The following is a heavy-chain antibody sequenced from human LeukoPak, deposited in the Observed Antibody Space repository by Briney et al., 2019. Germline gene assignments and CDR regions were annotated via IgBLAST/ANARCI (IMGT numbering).Heavy chain of an antibody. CDR3: AREVRRGSFFDY. J-gene: IGHJ4*02. CDR2: INAGNGNT. D-gene: IGHD1-26*01. Sequence: ASVKVSCKASGYTFTSYAMHWVRQAPGQRLEWMGWINAGNGNTKYSQKFQGRVTITRDTSASTAYMELSGLRSEDTAVYYCAREVRRGSFFDYWGQGTLVTVSS. CDR1: GYTFTSYA. V-gene: IGHV1-3*01.